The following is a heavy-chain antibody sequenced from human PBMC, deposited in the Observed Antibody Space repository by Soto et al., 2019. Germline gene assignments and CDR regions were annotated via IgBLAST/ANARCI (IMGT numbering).Heavy chain of an antibody. V-gene: IGHV3-23*01. CDR2: ISGSGGST. CDR1: GFTFSSYA. J-gene: IGHJ4*02. Sequence: HPGGSLRLSCAASGFTFSSYAMSWVRQAPGKGLEWVSAISGSGGSTYYADSVKGRFTISRDNSKNTLYLQMNSLRAEDTAVYYCAKDYDFWSGYYWWGQGTLVTVSS. CDR3: AKDYDFWSGYYW. D-gene: IGHD3-3*01.